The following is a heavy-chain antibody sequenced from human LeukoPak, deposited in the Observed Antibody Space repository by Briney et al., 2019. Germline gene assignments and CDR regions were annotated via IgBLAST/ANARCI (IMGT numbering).Heavy chain of an antibody. CDR2: ISAYDGNT. Sequence: ASVKVSCKASGYAFTSYGISWVRQAPGQGLEWMGWISAYDGNTNYAQKLQGRVTMTTDTSTSTAYMELRSLRSDDTAVYYCARDCSGGSCYFRPWGQGTLVTVSS. CDR3: ARDCSGGSCYFRP. J-gene: IGHJ5*02. CDR1: GYAFTSYG. V-gene: IGHV1-18*01. D-gene: IGHD2-15*01.